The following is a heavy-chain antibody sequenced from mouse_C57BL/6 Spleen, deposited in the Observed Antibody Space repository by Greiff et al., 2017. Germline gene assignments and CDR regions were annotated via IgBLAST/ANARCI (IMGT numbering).Heavy chain of an antibody. D-gene: IGHD1-1*01. CDR1: GYTFTDYE. V-gene: IGHV1-15*01. J-gene: IGHJ1*03. CDR2: IDPETGGT. Sequence: VKLMESGAELVRPGASVTLSCKASGYTFTDYEMHWVKQTPVHGLEWIGAIDPETGGTAYNQKFKGKAILTADKSSSTAYMELRSLTSEDSAVYYCTRWNYGSSERYFDVWGTGTTVTVSS. CDR3: TRWNYGSSERYFDV.